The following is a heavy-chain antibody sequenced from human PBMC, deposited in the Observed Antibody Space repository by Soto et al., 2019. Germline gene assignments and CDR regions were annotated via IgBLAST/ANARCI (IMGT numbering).Heavy chain of an antibody. CDR2: IYYSGST. V-gene: IGHV4-61*01. CDR1: GGSVSSGSYY. CDR3: ARFEYSSSSFDY. Sequence: SETLSLTCTVSGGSVSSGSYYWSWIRQPPGKGLEWIGYIYYSGSTNYNPSLKSRVTISVDTPKNQFSLKLSSVTAADTAVYYCARFEYSSSSFDYWGQGTLVTVSS. D-gene: IGHD6-6*01. J-gene: IGHJ4*02.